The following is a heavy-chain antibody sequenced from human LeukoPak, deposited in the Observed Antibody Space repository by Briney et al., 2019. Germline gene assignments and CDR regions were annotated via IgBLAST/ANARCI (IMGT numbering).Heavy chain of an antibody. D-gene: IGHD3-22*01. V-gene: IGHV4-34*01. Sequence: SETLSLTCAVYGGSFSNYYWSWIRQSPGKGLEWIGEITHSGSTNYNPSLKSRVTISVDTSKNQFSLKLSSVTAADTAVYYCARDGHLYYYDSSGCSTFDYWGQGTLVTVSS. J-gene: IGHJ4*02. CDR3: ARDGHLYYYDSSGCSTFDY. CDR1: GGSFSNYY. CDR2: ITHSGST.